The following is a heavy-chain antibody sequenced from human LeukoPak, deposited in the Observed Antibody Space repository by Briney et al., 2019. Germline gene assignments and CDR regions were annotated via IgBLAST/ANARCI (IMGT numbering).Heavy chain of an antibody. CDR2: VSSSGTTM. CDR3: ARESSGGYYFDVFDI. Sequence: GGSLRLSCVASGFTLIESWMTWVRQAPGKGLEWVSYVSSSGTTMYYADSVKGRFTISRDNAKNSLYLQMSSLRAEDTAFYYCARESSGGYYFDVFDIWGQGTMVTVSS. D-gene: IGHD3-22*01. J-gene: IGHJ3*02. V-gene: IGHV3-48*03. CDR1: GFTLIESW.